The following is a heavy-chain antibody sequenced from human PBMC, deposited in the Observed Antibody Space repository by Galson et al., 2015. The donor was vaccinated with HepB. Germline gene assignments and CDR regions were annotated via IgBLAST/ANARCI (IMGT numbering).Heavy chain of an antibody. J-gene: IGHJ4*02. CDR3: ARSCLNGHCSSRRSDY. Sequence: SLRLSCAASGFTFSSYIMNWVRQAPGKGLEWVSYISSSSSTIYYADSVKGRFTISRDNAKKSLYLQMNSLRDEDTAVYYCARSCLNGHCSSRRSDYWGQGTLVTVSS. CDR1: GFTFSSYI. CDR2: ISSSSSTI. D-gene: IGHD2-2*01. V-gene: IGHV3-48*02.